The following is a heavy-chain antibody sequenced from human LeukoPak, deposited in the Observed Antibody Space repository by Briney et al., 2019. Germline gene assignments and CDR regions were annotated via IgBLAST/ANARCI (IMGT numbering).Heavy chain of an antibody. CDR3: ARVYGSGSYPRIDY. CDR1: GFTFSNYW. J-gene: IGHJ4*02. CDR2: IKQDGSER. Sequence: GGSLRLSCAASGFTFSNYWMSWVRQAPGKGLEWVANIKQDGSERYYVDSVKGRFTISRDNAKNSLYLQMNSLRAEDTALYYCARVYGSGSYPRIDYWGQGTLVTVSS. V-gene: IGHV3-7*03. D-gene: IGHD3-10*01.